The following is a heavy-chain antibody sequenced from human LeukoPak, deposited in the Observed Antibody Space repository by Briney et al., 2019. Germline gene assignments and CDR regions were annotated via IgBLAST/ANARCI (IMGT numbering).Heavy chain of an antibody. Sequence: GGCLRLSCAASGFTVSSNYMSWVRQAPGKGLEWVSIYSGGSTYYADSVKGRFTISRDNSKNTLYLQMNSLRADDTAVYYCARIYPRLAAAGNWGQGTLVTVSS. CDR2: IYSGGST. J-gene: IGHJ4*02. CDR3: ARIYPRLAAAGN. CDR1: GFTVSSNY. D-gene: IGHD6-13*01. V-gene: IGHV3-66*01.